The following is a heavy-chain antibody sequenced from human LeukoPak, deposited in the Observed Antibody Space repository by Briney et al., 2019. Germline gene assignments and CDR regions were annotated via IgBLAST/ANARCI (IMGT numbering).Heavy chain of an antibody. Sequence: HAASVKVSCKASGYTFTSYDINWVRQATGQGLEWMGWMNPNSGNTGYAQKFQGRVTVTADESTSTAYLELSSLRSEDTAVYYCARGADDYVWGSYSAFDYWGQGTLVTVSS. CDR2: MNPNSGNT. J-gene: IGHJ4*02. CDR3: ARGADDYVWGSYSAFDY. CDR1: GYTFTSYD. D-gene: IGHD3-16*01. V-gene: IGHV1-8*03.